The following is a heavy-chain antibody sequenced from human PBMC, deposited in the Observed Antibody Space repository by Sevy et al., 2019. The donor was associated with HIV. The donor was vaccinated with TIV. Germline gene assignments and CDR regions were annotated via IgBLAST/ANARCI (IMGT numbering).Heavy chain of an antibody. CDR1: GFTFSSYA. CDR3: HGDYDSSQLASYYYYGMDV. Sequence: GGSLILSCAASGFTFSSYAMSWVRHAPGKGLEWVSTIRGSGGSTYYADSVKGRFTISRDNFKNTLYLQMSSLRAEDTAVYYCHGDYDSSQLASYYYYGMDVWGQGTTVTVSS. CDR2: IRGSGGST. V-gene: IGHV3-23*01. J-gene: IGHJ6*02. D-gene: IGHD3-22*01.